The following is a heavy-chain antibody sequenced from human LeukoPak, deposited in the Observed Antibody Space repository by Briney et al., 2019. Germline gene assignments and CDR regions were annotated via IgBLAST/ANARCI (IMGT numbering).Heavy chain of an antibody. D-gene: IGHD6-25*01. J-gene: IGHJ4*02. CDR2: ISGSGAST. CDR1: GFTFSNYA. CDR3: APDLRGSASSLDD. Sequence: TGGSLRLSCAASGFTFSNYAMSWVRQAPGKGLEWASLISGSGASTYYPDSVKGRFTISRDNSKNTLSLQMNSLRAEDTAVYYCAPDLRGSASSLDDWGQGTLVTVSS. V-gene: IGHV3-23*01.